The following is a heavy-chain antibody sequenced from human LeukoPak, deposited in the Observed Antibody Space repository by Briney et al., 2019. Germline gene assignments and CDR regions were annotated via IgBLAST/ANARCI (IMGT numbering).Heavy chain of an antibody. D-gene: IGHD5-24*01. CDR1: GGSISSGDYY. CDR2: IYYSGST. Sequence: PSETLSLTCTVSGGSISSGDYYWSWIRQPPGKGLEWIGYIYYSGSTYYNPSLKSRVTISVDTSKNQFSLKLSSVTAADTAVYYCARGGDCYNYAHFDYWGQGTLVTVSS. J-gene: IGHJ4*02. CDR3: ARGGDCYNYAHFDY. V-gene: IGHV4-30-4*08.